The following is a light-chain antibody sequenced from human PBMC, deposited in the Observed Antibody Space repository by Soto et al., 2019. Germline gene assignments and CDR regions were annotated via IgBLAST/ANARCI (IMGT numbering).Light chain of an antibody. J-gene: IGKJ2*01. Sequence: EIVLTQSPATLSLSPGERATLSCRASQSFASSPLAWYQQKPGQAPRLLIVDISRRATGIPDRFSGSASGTDFTLTVSRLEPEDFAVYYCQHYGGSPLYTFGQGTKVEIK. CDR1: QSFASSP. V-gene: IGKV3-20*01. CDR3: QHYGGSPLYT. CDR2: DIS.